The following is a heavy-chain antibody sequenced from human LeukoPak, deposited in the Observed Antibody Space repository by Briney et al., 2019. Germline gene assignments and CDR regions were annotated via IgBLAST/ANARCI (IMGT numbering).Heavy chain of an antibody. Sequence: GGSLRLSCAASGFTFSSYAMHWVRQAPGKGLEWVAVISYDGSNKYHADSVKGRFTISRDNSKNTLYLQMNSLRAEDTAVYYCASLSSGVAFDIWGQGTMVTVSS. V-gene: IGHV3-30-3*01. CDR3: ASLSSGVAFDI. D-gene: IGHD6-19*01. J-gene: IGHJ3*02. CDR2: ISYDGSNK. CDR1: GFTFSSYA.